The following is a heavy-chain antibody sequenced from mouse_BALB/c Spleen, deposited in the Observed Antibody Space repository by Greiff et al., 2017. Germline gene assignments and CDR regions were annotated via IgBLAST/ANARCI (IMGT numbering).Heavy chain of an antibody. CDR2: INPSNGRT. V-gene: IGHV1S81*02. Sequence: VQLQQPGAELVKPGASVKLSCKASGYTFTSYWMHWVKQRPGQGLEWIGEINPSNGRTNYNEKFKSKATLTVDKSSSTAYMQLSSLTSEDSAVYYCARDGGNYGAMDYWGQGTSVTVSS. D-gene: IGHD1-1*02. CDR1: GYTFTSYW. J-gene: IGHJ4*01. CDR3: ARDGGNYGAMDY.